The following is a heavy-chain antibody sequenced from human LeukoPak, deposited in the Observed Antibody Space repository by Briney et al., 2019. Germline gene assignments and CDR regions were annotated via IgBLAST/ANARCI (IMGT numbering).Heavy chain of an antibody. J-gene: IGHJ4*02. D-gene: IGHD3-10*01. CDR3: ARDIGRNYYGSGSYYNYGY. V-gene: IGHV3-7*01. CDR2: VNGEGKLK. CDR1: GFTFSNYW. Sequence: GGSLRLSCSASGFTFSNYWMSWVRQIPGKGLEWVANVNGEGKLKQYWGSVKGRFTISRDNAKNSLYLQMNSLRAEDTAVYYCARDIGRNYYGSGSYYNYGYWGQGTLVTVSS.